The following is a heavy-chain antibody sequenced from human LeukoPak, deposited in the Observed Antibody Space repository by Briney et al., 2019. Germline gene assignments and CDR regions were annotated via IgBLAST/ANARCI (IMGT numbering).Heavy chain of an antibody. J-gene: IGHJ4*02. Sequence: GESLKISCKGSGHSFTSYWIGWVRQMPGKGLEWMGIIYPGDSDTRYSPSFQGQVTISADKSISTAYLQWSSLKASDTAMYYCARQYYDSSGYYYAPIGYFDYWGQGTLVTVSS. V-gene: IGHV5-51*01. CDR3: ARQYYDSSGYYYAPIGYFDY. CDR1: GHSFTSYW. CDR2: IYPGDSDT. D-gene: IGHD3-22*01.